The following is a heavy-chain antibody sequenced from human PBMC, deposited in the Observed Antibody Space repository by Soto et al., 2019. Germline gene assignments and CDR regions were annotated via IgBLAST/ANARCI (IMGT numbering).Heavy chain of an antibody. D-gene: IGHD4-17*01. CDR2: IRSKTKSYAT. V-gene: IGHV3-73*02. CDR3: TILLLHEYGDQVFDY. Sequence: EMQLVESGGGLVQPGGSLKLSCAASGFTFSGSAMHWVRQASGKGLEWVGRIRSKTKSYATAYAASVKGRFTISRDDSKNTAYLQMNSLKTEDTAVYYCTILLLHEYGDQVFDYWGQGTLVTVSS. J-gene: IGHJ4*02. CDR1: GFTFSGSA.